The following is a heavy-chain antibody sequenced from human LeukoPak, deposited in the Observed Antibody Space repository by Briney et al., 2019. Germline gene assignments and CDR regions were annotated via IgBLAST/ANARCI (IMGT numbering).Heavy chain of an antibody. CDR2: MNPNSGNT. D-gene: IGHD6-13*01. V-gene: IGHV1-8*01. CDR1: GYTFTSYD. Sequence: ASVKVSCKASGYTFTSYDINWVRQATGQGLEWMGWMNPNSGNTGYAQKFQGRVTMTRNTSISTAYTELSSLRSEDTAVYYCARGPITAAAAGGGGDYWGQGTLVTVSS. J-gene: IGHJ4*02. CDR3: ARGPITAAAAGGGGDY.